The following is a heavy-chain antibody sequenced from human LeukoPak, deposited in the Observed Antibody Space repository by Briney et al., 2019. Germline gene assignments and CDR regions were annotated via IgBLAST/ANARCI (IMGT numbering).Heavy chain of an antibody. Sequence: GGSLRLSCAASGFTFSNYWMNWVRQAPGKGLEWVANINQDGRKRYYVESVRGRFSISRDNAKDSVYLQMNSLRAEDSAVYYCTFKMDVWGRGTTVIVSS. V-gene: IGHV3-7*01. CDR1: GFTFSNYW. CDR3: TFKMDV. J-gene: IGHJ6*04. CDR2: INQDGRKR. D-gene: IGHD2/OR15-2a*01.